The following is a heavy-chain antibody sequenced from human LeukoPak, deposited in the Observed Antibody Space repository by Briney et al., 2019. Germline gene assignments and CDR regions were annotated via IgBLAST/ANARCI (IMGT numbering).Heavy chain of an antibody. J-gene: IGHJ4*02. V-gene: IGHV4-4*07. Sequence: SETLSLTCTVSGGSLSSYYWSWVRQPAGKGLEWIGRIYTSGSTNYNPSLRSRVTMSVDTSKNQFSLKLSSVTAADTAVYYCARDQVWLPFDYWGQGTLVTVSS. CDR3: ARDQVWLPFDY. D-gene: IGHD5-18*01. CDR2: IYTSGST. CDR1: GGSLSSYY.